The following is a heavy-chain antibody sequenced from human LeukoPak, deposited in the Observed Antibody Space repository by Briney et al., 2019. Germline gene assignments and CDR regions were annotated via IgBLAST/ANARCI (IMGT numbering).Heavy chain of an antibody. V-gene: IGHV4-59*08. J-gene: IGHJ5*02. D-gene: IGHD2-15*01. CDR3: ARRGVVLPNFFDP. CDR2: IYYSGST. CDR1: GGSMSGYY. Sequence: SETLSLTCTVSGGSMSGYYWSWIRQPPGKGLEWIGNIYYSGSTNYNASLKSRVTISIDTSKNQFSLKLSSVTAADTAVYYCARRGVVLPNFFDPWGQGTLVTVSS.